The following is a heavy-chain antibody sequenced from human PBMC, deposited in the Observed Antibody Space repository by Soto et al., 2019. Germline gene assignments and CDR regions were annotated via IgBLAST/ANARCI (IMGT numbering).Heavy chain of an antibody. V-gene: IGHV1-69*06. Sequence: ASVKVSCKASGGTFSSYAISWVRQAPGQGLEWMGGIIPIFGTANYAQKFQGRVTITADKSTSTAYMELSSLRSEDTAVYYCARGVWELLDWFDPWGQGTLVTVSS. CDR2: IIPIFGTA. CDR1: GGTFSSYA. D-gene: IGHD1-26*01. CDR3: ARGVWELLDWFDP. J-gene: IGHJ5*02.